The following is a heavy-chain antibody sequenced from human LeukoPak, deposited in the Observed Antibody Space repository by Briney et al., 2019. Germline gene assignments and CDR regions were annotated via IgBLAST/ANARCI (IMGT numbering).Heavy chain of an antibody. Sequence: PETLSLTCTVSGGSISSYYWSWIRQPPGKGLEWIGYIYYSGSTNYNPSLKSRVTISVDTSKNQFSLKLSSVTAADTAVYYCARDAWYYYDSSGYLRYFDLWGRGTLDTVSS. D-gene: IGHD3-22*01. CDR1: GGSISSYY. CDR3: ARDAWYYYDSSGYLRYFDL. V-gene: IGHV4-59*01. CDR2: IYYSGST. J-gene: IGHJ2*01.